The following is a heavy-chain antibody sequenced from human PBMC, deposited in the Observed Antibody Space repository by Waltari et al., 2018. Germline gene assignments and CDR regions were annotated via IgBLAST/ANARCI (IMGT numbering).Heavy chain of an antibody. J-gene: IGHJ3*02. CDR3: ARGTPGFFDI. V-gene: IGHV3-48*04. CDR2: ITDSGGAI. D-gene: IGHD3-10*01. Sequence: EVQLVESGGGLVQPGGSLRLSCAASGFTFSSYSMNWVRQAPGKGLEWISYITDSGGAIYYADSVKGRFSISRDGAKKSLYLQMNSLRAEDTAVYYCARGTPGFFDIWGQGTMVTVSS. CDR1: GFTFSSYS.